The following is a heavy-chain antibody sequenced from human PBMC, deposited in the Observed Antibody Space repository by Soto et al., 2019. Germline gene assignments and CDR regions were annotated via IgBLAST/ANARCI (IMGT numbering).Heavy chain of an antibody. CDR3: ARGDATGYWYFDL. CDR2: IYHSGST. Sequence: QLQLQESGSGLVKPSQTLSLTCAVSGGSISSGGYSWSWIRQPPGKGLEWIGYIYHSGSTYYNPPLKSRVTISVDRSKDQFSLKLSSVTAADTAVYYCARGDATGYWYFDLWGRGTLVTVSS. J-gene: IGHJ2*01. D-gene: IGHD2-15*01. V-gene: IGHV4-30-2*01. CDR1: GGSISSGGYS.